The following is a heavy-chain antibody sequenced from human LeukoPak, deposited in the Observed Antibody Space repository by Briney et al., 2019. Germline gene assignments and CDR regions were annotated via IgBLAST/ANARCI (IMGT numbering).Heavy chain of an antibody. D-gene: IGHD2-8*02. J-gene: IGHJ5*02. CDR2: IYYSVNT. CDR1: GGSISSYY. CDR3: ARDGGVAPHNWFDP. Sequence: SETLSLTCTVSGGSISSYYWSWIRQPPGKGLEWIGYIYYSVNTYYSPSLKSRVTISVDTSKNQFSLKLSSVTAADTAVYYCARDGGVAPHNWFDPWGQGTLVTVSS. V-gene: IGHV4-59*12.